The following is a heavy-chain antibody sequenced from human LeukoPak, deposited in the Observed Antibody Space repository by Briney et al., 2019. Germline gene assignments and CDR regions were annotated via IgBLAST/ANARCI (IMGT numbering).Heavy chain of an antibody. CDR1: GGSFSDYY. D-gene: IGHD5-18*01. Sequence: SETLSLTCAVYGGSFSDYYWSWIRQPPGKGRDGMGEINHSGSTNYNPSLKSRVTISVDTSKNQFSLKLSSVTAADTAVYYCARGTPMATNYYFDYWGRGTLVTVSS. CDR3: ARGTPMATNYYFDY. V-gene: IGHV4-34*01. J-gene: IGHJ4*01. CDR2: INHSGST.